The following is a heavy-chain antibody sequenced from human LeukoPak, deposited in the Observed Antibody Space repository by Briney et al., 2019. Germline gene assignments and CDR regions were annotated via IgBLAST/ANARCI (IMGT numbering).Heavy chain of an antibody. Sequence: KPSETLSLTCTVSGGSISSSSYYWGWIRQPPGKGLEWIGSIYYSGSTYYNPSLKSRVTISVDTSKNQFSLKLSSVTAADTAVYYCARGARVYDLGEGGDYWGQGTLVTVSS. CDR1: GGSISSSSYY. D-gene: IGHD2-8*01. CDR3: ARGARVYDLGEGGDY. J-gene: IGHJ4*02. CDR2: IYYSGST. V-gene: IGHV4-39*07.